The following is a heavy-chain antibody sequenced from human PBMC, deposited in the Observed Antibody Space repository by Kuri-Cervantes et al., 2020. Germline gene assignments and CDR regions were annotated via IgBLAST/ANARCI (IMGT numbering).Heavy chain of an antibody. Sequence: SETLSLTCTVSGGSISSSSYYWGWIRQPPGKGLEWIGSIYYSGSTYYNPSLKSRVTISVDTSKNQFSLKLSSVTAADTAVYYCARDSIGYCSSTSCYARRDNWFDPWGQGTLVTVSS. CDR2: IYYSGST. J-gene: IGHJ5*02. CDR1: GGSISSSSYY. D-gene: IGHD2-2*01. CDR3: ARDSIGYCSSTSCYARRDNWFDP. V-gene: IGHV4-39*07.